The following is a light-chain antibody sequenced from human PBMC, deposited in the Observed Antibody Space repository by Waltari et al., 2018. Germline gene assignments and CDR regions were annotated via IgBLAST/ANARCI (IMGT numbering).Light chain of an antibody. J-gene: IGKJ1*01. Sequence: DIVMTQSHPPLPVSPGQPAAISCRSRQRLQHSNGYDYLDWYLQKPGQSPQLLIYLGSKRASGVSDRFSGRGSGADFTLKISRVEAEDVGVYCGMQDLQTPRPFGEGTKVEIK. CDR1: QRLQHSNGYDY. CDR2: LGS. CDR3: MQDLQTPRP. V-gene: IGKV2-28*01.